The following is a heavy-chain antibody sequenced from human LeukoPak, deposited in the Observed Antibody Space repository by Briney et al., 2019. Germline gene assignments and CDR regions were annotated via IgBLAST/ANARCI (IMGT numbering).Heavy chain of an antibody. D-gene: IGHD2-2*01. J-gene: IGHJ4*02. CDR3: ARDPNGYCSSTSCYGDDY. Sequence: GGSLRLSCAASGFTVSSNYMSWVRQAPGKGLEWVSVIYSGGSTYYADSVKGRFTISRDNSKNTLYLQMNSLRAEDTAVYYCARDPNGYCSSTSCYGDDYWGQGTLVTVPS. CDR2: IYSGGST. CDR1: GFTVSSNY. V-gene: IGHV3-66*01.